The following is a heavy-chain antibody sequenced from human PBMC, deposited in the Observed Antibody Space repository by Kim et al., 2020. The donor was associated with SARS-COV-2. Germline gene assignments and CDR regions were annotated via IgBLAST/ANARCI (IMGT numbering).Heavy chain of an antibody. CDR2: IYYSGST. D-gene: IGHD3-22*01. CDR1: GGSISSSSYY. Sequence: SETLSLTCTVSGGSISSSSYYWGWIRQPPGKGLEWIGSIYYSGSTYYNPSLKSRVTISVDTSKNQFSLKLSSVTAADTAVYYCARRTYYYDSSGYSYYFDYWGQGPLLTVSS. CDR3: ARRTYYYDSSGYSYYFDY. V-gene: IGHV4-39*01. J-gene: IGHJ4*02.